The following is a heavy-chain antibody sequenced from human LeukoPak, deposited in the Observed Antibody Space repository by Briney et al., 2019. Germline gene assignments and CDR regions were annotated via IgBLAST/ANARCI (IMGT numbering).Heavy chain of an antibody. Sequence: SQTLSLTCTVSGGSISSGSYYWSWIRQPAGRGLEWIGRIYTSGSTNYNPSLKSRVTISVDTSKNQFSLKLSSVTAADTAVYYCARDDYGDYTWGQGTLVTVSS. J-gene: IGHJ5*02. CDR1: GGSISSGSYY. V-gene: IGHV4-61*02. D-gene: IGHD4-17*01. CDR3: ARDDYGDYT. CDR2: IYTSGST.